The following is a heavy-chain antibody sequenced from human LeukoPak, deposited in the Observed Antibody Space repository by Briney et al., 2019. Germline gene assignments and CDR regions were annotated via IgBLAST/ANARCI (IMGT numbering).Heavy chain of an antibody. CDR3: ARDSRVFTDSSGYYL. CDR2: ISSSDSTI. CDR1: GFTFSSYW. V-gene: IGHV3-48*04. D-gene: IGHD3-22*01. Sequence: PGGSLRLSCAASGFTFSSYWMSWVRQAPGKGLEWVSYISSSDSTIYYADSVKGRFTISRDNAKNSLYLQMNSLRAGDTAVYYCARDSRVFTDSSGYYLWGQGTLVTVSS. J-gene: IGHJ4*02.